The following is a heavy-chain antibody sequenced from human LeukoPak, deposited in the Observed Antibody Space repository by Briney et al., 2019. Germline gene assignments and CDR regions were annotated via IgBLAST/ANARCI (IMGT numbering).Heavy chain of an antibody. Sequence: ASVKVSCKASGGTFSSYAISWVRQAPGQGLEWMGGIIPIFGTANYAQKFQGRVTITADESTSTAYMELSSLRSEDTAVYYCARGDLSGPDFDYWGQGTLVTVSS. D-gene: IGHD2-15*01. V-gene: IGHV1-69*13. CDR1: GGTFSSYA. CDR3: ARGDLSGPDFDY. CDR2: IIPIFGTA. J-gene: IGHJ4*02.